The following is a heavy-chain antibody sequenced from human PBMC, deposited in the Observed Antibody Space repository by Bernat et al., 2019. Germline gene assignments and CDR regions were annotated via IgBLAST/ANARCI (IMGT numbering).Heavy chain of an antibody. CDR2: INPNRGGI. Sequence: QVQVVQSGAEVKKPGASVKVSCKASGYIFTGYYMHWVRQAPGQGLEWMGWINPNRGGIKYAQKFQGRVTMTRDTSISTAYMELSRLRSDDTAVYYCARGPAGYYDSSDYYLGAFDVWGQGTMVTVSS. J-gene: IGHJ3*01. CDR1: GYIFTGYY. CDR3: ARGPAGYYDSSDYYLGAFDV. D-gene: IGHD3-22*01. V-gene: IGHV1-2*02.